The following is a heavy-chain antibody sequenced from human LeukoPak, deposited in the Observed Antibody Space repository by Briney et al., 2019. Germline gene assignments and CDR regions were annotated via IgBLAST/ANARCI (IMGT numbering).Heavy chain of an antibody. CDR2: ISSSGDDT. CDR1: GFTFSSYA. V-gene: IGHV3-23*01. CDR3: AKGQTWASVYFDS. Sequence: GGSLRLSCAASGFTFSSYAMSWVRQAPGKGLEYISAISSSGDDTLYADSVKGRFTISRDNFKNTLYLQMNSLRAEDTAVYYCAKGQTWASVYFDSWGQGTLVTVSS. D-gene: IGHD7-27*01. J-gene: IGHJ4*02.